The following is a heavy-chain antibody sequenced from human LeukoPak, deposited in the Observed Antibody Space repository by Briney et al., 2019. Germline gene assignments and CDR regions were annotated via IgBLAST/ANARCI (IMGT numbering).Heavy chain of an antibody. J-gene: IGHJ6*03. D-gene: IGHD3-16*01. CDR1: SGSITSQH. V-gene: IGHV4-59*08. CDR2: TYCSGRT. CDR3: ASQQWGIYYMGV. Sequence: SETLSLTCTVSSGSITSQHWLWIRQPPGKARVGSVYTYCSGRTKPNPSLKSPITVSVDTSKKHFSLKLSSVTAADTAVYSCASQQWGIYYMGVWGKGTTVTSSS.